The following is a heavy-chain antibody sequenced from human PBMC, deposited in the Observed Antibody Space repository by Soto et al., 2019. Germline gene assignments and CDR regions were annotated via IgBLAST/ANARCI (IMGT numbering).Heavy chain of an antibody. V-gene: IGHV1-69*01. Sequence: QVQLVQSGAAVRKPGSSVKVSCRASGGTFSDFTVTWVRQAPGQGLEWMGGIIPILEATKYAQTCQDRVSVRADESTSTLFMGLSSLRSEDTAVYFCPTSYCGNECQPNRAFYYSGWDVWGQGTSVIVSS. CDR1: GGTFSDFT. CDR3: PTSYCGNECQPNRAFYYSGWDV. D-gene: IGHD2-21*01. CDR2: IIPILEAT. J-gene: IGHJ6*02.